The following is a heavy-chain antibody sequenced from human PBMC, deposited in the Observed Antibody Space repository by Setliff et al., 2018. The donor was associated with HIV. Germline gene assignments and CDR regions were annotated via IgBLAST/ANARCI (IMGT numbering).Heavy chain of an antibody. V-gene: IGHV4-59*01. CDR2: IYYSGST. CDR3: ATIAVTGTGGY. CDR1: GGSISSYY. D-gene: IGHD6-19*01. Sequence: PSETLSLTCTVSGGSISSYYWSWIRQPPGKGLEWIGYIYYSGSTNYNPSLKSRVTISVDTSKNQFSLKLSSVTAADTAVYYCATIAVTGTGGYWCQGTLVTVS. J-gene: IGHJ4*02.